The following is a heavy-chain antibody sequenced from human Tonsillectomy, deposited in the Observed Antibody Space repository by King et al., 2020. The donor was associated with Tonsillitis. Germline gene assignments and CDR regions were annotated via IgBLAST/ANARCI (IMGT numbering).Heavy chain of an antibody. CDR3: ASWAPGSGSSLTPGFLFNYFDY. D-gene: IGHD3-10*01. V-gene: IGHV3-20*04. CDR1: GFTFGDYG. J-gene: IGHJ4*02. CDR2: INWNGGST. Sequence: VQLVESGGGVVRPGGSLRLSCAASGFTFGDYGMSWVRQAPGKGLERVSGINWNGGSTGYADSVKGRFTISRDNAKNSLYLQMNSLRAEDTALYYCASWAPGSGSSLTPGFLFNYFDYWGQGTLVTVSS.